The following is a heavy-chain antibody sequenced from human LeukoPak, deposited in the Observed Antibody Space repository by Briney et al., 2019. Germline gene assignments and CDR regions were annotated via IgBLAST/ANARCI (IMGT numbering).Heavy chain of an antibody. CDR1: GFTFSSYS. J-gene: IGHJ4*02. CDR3: AASTKHTAMVDY. V-gene: IGHV3-21*01. CDR2: IGSSSSYI. Sequence: GGSLRLSCAASGFTFSSYSMDWVRQAPGKGLEWVSSIGSSSSYIYYADSVKGRFTISRDNAKNSLHLQVNSLGAEDTAVYYCAASTKHTAMVDYWGQGTLVTVSS. D-gene: IGHD5-18*01.